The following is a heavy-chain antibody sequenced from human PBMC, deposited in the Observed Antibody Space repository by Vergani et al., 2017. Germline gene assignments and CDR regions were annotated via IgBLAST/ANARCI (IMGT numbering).Heavy chain of an antibody. CDR2: ISGSGGST. D-gene: IGHD1-26*01. Sequence: EVQLVESGGGLVQPGGSLRLSCAASGFTFSSYAMSWVRQAPGKGLEWVSAISGSGGSTYYADYVKGRFTISRDNSKNTLYLQMNSLRAEDTVVYYCARCANSVSYYRDWGQGTLVTVSS. CDR1: GFTFSSYA. V-gene: IGHV3-23*04. J-gene: IGHJ4*02. CDR3: ARCANSVSYYRD.